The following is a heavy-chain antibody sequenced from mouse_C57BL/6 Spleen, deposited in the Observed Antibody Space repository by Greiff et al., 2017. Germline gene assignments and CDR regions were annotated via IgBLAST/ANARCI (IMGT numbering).Heavy chain of an antibody. CDR2: ISYDGSN. J-gene: IGHJ2*01. V-gene: IGHV3-6*01. Sequence: EVKLEESGPGLVKPSQSLSLTCSVTGYSITSGYYWNWIRQFPGNKLEWMGYISYDGSNNYNPSLKNRISITRDTSKNQFFLKLNSVTTKDTATYYCARSGGSSYGFDYWGQGTTLTVSS. CDR1: GYSITSGYY. CDR3: ARSGGSSYGFDY. D-gene: IGHD1-1*01.